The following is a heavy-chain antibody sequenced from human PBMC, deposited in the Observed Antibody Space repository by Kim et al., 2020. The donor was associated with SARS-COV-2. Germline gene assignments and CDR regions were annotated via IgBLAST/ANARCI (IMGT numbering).Heavy chain of an antibody. CDR3: AKGTTSTTYSATNY. J-gene: IGHJ4*02. D-gene: IGHD2-2*01. V-gene: IGHV3-23*01. Sequence: ADSVTGRFTITRDNSKNTLSRQMNSLRAEDTAVYYCAKGTTSTTYSATNYWGQGTLVTVSS.